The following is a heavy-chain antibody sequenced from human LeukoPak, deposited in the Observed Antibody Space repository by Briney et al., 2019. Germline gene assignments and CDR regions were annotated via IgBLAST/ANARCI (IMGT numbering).Heavy chain of an antibody. CDR2: ISSSGSSI. CDR1: GFTFSDYY. CDR3: AKEGWFGELAWGY. V-gene: IGHV3-11*01. Sequence: GGSLRLSCAASGFTFSDYYMSWIRQAPGKGLEWVSYISSSGSSIYYADSVKGRFTISRDNAKNTLYLQMNSLRAEDTAVYYCAKEGWFGELAWGYWGQGTLVTVSS. J-gene: IGHJ4*02. D-gene: IGHD3-10*01.